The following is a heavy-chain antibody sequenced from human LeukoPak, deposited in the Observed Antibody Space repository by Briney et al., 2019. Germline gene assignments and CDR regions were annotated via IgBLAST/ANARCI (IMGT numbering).Heavy chain of an antibody. V-gene: IGHV3-9*01. CDR3: ARGERGYSGYDYYYYMDV. CDR1: GFTFDDYA. CDR2: ISWNSGSI. D-gene: IGHD5-12*01. J-gene: IGHJ6*03. Sequence: SLRLSCAASGFTFDDYAMHWVRQAPGKGLEWVSGISWNSGSIGYADSVKGRFTISRDNAKNSLYLQMNSLRAEDTAVYYCARGERGYSGYDYYYYMDVWGKGTTVTVSS.